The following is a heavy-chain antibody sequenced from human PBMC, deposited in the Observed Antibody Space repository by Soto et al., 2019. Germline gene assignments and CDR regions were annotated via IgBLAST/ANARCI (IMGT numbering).Heavy chain of an antibody. J-gene: IGHJ4*02. CDR1: GFSLSSCW. V-gene: IGHV3-7*01. D-gene: IGHD2-15*01. CDR2: IKQDGSEK. Sequence: GGSLTLARAASGFSLSSCWMSWERQAPGKGLEWVANIKQDGSEKYYVDSVKGRFTISRDNAKNSLYLQMNSLRAEDTAVYYCARDLRSSNVVVVAAIGYWGQGTLVTVSS. CDR3: ARDLRSSNVVVVAAIGY.